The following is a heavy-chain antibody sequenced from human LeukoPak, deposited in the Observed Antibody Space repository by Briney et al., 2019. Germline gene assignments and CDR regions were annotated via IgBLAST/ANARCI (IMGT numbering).Heavy chain of an antibody. Sequence: GGSLRLSFLASVVSSTNAVMCSVRQAPGKGLEWVGRIKSKIDGGTTDYAAPVKGRFTISRDDSKNTLYLQMNSLKIEESAVYDCTTDCDPDSIHYCDWGPLILVTVSS. CDR1: VVSSTNAV. V-gene: IGHV3-15*01. CDR2: IKSKIDGGTT. CDR3: TTDCDPDSIHYCD. J-gene: IGHJ4*02. D-gene: IGHD2/OR15-2a*01.